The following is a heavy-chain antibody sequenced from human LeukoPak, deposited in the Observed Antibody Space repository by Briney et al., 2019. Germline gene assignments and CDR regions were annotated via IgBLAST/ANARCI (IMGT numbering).Heavy chain of an antibody. D-gene: IGHD3-16*01. CDR1: GFTFSSYW. Sequence: WGSLRLSCAASGFTFSSYWMSWVRQAPGKGLEWVAHIKQDGREKYYVDSVKGRFTISRDNAKNSLYLQMNSLRVEDTAVYYCARDHPGWGRGTLFDPWGQGTLVTVSS. V-gene: IGHV3-7*01. CDR3: ARDHPGWGRGTLFDP. CDR2: IKQDGREK. J-gene: IGHJ5*02.